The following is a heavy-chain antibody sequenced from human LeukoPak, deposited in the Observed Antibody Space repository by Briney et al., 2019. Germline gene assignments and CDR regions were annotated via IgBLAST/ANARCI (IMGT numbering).Heavy chain of an antibody. Sequence: SETLSLTCNVSGGSVFSSSDYWAWIRQPPGMGLEWIGSVFYSGTTYYSPSLKSRVTISVDTSKNQFFLKMNSVTAADTAVYYCARHGTCSRARCDRFIDYWGQGTLVTVSS. CDR3: ARHGTCSRARCDRFIDY. CDR1: GGSVFSSSDY. J-gene: IGHJ4*02. D-gene: IGHD2/OR15-2a*01. CDR2: VFYSGTT. V-gene: IGHV4-39*01.